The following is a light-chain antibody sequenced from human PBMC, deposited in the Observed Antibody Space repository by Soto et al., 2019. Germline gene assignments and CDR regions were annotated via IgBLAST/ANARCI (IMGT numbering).Light chain of an antibody. J-gene: IGLJ1*01. CDR3: GADHGSGSNFVYV. V-gene: IGLV9-49*01. CDR2: VGTGGIVG. CDR1: SGYSNYK. Sequence: VLTQPPSASASLGASVTLTCTLSSGYSNYKVDWYQQRPGKGPRFVMRVGTGGIVGSKGDGIPDRFSVLGSGLNRYLTIKNIQEEDESDYHCGADHGSGSNFVYVFGTGTKVTVL.